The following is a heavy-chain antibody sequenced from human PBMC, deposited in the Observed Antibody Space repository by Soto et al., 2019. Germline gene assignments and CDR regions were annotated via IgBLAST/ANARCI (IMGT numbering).Heavy chain of an antibody. J-gene: IGHJ3*02. D-gene: IGHD3-22*01. CDR1: GYTYTGYY. Sequence: ASVKVSCKASGYTYTGYYMHWVRQKTEQGLEWMGWINPNSGGTNYAQKFQGWVTMTRDTSKNQFSLKLSSVTAADTAVYYCARVGYYDGSGYNAFNIWGQGTMVTVSS. CDR2: INPNSGGT. V-gene: IGHV1-2*04. CDR3: ARVGYYDGSGYNAFNI.